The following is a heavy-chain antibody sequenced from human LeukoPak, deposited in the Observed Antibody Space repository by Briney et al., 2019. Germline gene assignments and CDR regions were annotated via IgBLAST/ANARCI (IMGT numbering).Heavy chain of an antibody. CDR2: IYSGGST. D-gene: IGHD3-22*01. CDR1: GFTVSSNY. CDR3: ARVYLGPKVYYDSSGYLDY. J-gene: IGHJ4*02. V-gene: IGHV3-53*04. Sequence: GGSLRLFCAASGFTVSSNYMSWVRQAPGKGLEWVSVIYSGGSTYYADSVKGRFTISRHNSKDTLYLQMNSLRAEDTAVYYCARVYLGPKVYYDSSGYLDYWGQGTLVTVSS.